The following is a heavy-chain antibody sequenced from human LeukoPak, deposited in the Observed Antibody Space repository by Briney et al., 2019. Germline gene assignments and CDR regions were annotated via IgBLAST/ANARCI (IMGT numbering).Heavy chain of an antibody. CDR3: ARESCSGDSCYSASYYFFDY. D-gene: IGHD2-15*01. CDR1: GFTFSSYG. Sequence: GGSLRLSCAASGFTFSSYGMHWVRQAPGKGLEWVAFIRYDGSNKYYADSVKGRFTISRDNSKNTLYLQMNSLTAEDTAVYYCARESCSGDSCYSASYYFFDYWGQGTLVTVSS. V-gene: IGHV3-30*02. CDR2: IRYDGSNK. J-gene: IGHJ4*02.